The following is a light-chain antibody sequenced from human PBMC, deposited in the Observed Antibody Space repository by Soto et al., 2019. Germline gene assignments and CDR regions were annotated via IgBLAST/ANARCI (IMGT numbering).Light chain of an antibody. CDR2: ATS. CDR3: QQYGSSPRT. V-gene: IGKV3-20*01. Sequence: EIVLTQSPGTLSLSPGERATLSCRANQSVDSNFLAWNQQKPGQAPRLLIYATSTRATGIPDRFSGSGSGTDFTLTISRLEPEDFAVYYCQQYGSSPRTFGQGTKVDIK. CDR1: QSVDSNF. J-gene: IGKJ1*01.